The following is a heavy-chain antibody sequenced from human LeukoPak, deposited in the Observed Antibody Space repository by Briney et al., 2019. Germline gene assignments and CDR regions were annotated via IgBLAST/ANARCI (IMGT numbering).Heavy chain of an antibody. V-gene: IGHV3-21*01. CDR3: ARGRGYCSGGSCLDAFDI. Sequence: GGSLRLSCAASGFTFSSYSMNWVRQAPGKGLEWVSSISSSSSYIYYADSVKGRFTISRDNAKNSLYLQMNSLRAEDTAVYYCARGRGYCSGGSCLDAFDIWGQGTMVTVSS. CDR2: ISSSSSYI. D-gene: IGHD2-15*01. J-gene: IGHJ3*02. CDR1: GFTFSSYS.